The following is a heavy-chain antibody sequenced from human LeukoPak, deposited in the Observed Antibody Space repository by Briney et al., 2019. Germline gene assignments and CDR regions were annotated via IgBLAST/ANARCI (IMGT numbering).Heavy chain of an antibody. J-gene: IGHJ3*02. CDR2: IIPIFGTA. CDR3: ARKDTAMDPDGYGAFDI. Sequence: SVTVSCKASGGTFSSYAISCVRQAPGQGLEWMGGIIPIFGTANYAQKFQGRVTITADESTSTAYMELSSLRSEDTAVYYCARKDTAMDPDGYGAFDIWGQGRMVTVSS. V-gene: IGHV1-69*13. CDR1: GGTFSSYA. D-gene: IGHD5-18*01.